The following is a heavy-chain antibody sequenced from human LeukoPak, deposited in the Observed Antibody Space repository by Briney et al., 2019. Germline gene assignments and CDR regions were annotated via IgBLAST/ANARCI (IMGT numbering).Heavy chain of an antibody. CDR3: ARGRWVPATEYYFDY. CDR2: IYSGGST. Sequence: GGSLRLSCVASGFTGSSNYMSWVRQAPGKGLEWVSVIYSGGSTYYADSVKGRFTIYRHNSKNTLYLQMNSLRAEAPAVYYCARGRWVPATEYYFDYWGQGTLVTVSS. J-gene: IGHJ4*02. D-gene: IGHD2-21*02. CDR1: GFTGSSNY. V-gene: IGHV3-53*04.